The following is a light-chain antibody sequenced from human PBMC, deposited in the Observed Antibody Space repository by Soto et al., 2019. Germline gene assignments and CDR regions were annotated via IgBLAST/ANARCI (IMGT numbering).Light chain of an antibody. J-gene: IGKJ5*01. CDR1: QSVTSN. CDR3: QQSSSSPIN. V-gene: IGKV3-15*01. CDR2: RAS. Sequence: EVVMTQSPGAVSVSPGERATLSCRASQSVTSNVAWYQQKPGQAPRLLIYRASARATGVPARFSGSGYGTQFTLTTSSLKSEDFAVYYWQQSSSSPINFGQGTRREIK.